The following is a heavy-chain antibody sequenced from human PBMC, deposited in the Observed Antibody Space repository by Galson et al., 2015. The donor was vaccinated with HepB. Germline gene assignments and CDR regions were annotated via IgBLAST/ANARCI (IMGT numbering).Heavy chain of an antibody. CDR2: IRSKAYGGTT. D-gene: IGHD3-16*02. V-gene: IGHV3-49*03. J-gene: IGHJ4*02. CDR3: TRLPIKDDYIWGSYRFIGY. CDR1: GFTFGDYA. Sequence: SLRLSCAASGFTFGDYAMSWFRQAPGKGLEWVGFIRSKAYGGTTEYAASVKGRFTISRDDSKSIAYLQMNSLKTEDTAVYYCTRLPIKDDYIWGSYRFIGYWGQGTLVTVSS.